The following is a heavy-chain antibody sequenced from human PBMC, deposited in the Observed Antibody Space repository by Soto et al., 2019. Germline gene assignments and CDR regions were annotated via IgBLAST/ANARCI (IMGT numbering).Heavy chain of an antibody. D-gene: IGHD4-4*01. Sequence: SESLSLTFPVYGGSFRGYYWIWIRQHPGTGLEWIGNINYSGSTNYNPSLKSRVSISIDTSKNQFSLKLNSVTAADTAVYFCARVYSRYYFDSWGQGTLVTVSS. CDR3: ARVYSRYYFDS. CDR2: INYSGST. J-gene: IGHJ4*02. V-gene: IGHV4-34*01. CDR1: GGSFRGYY.